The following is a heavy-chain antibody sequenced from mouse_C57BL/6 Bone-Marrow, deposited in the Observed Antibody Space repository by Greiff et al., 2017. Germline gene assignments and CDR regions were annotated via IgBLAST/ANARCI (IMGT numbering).Heavy chain of an antibody. CDR1: GYTFTSYT. V-gene: IGHV1-4*01. D-gene: IGHD1-1*01. Sequence: VHLVESGAELARPGASVKMSCKASGYTFTSYTMHWVKQRPGQGLEWIGYINPSSGYTKYNQKFKDKATLTADKSSSTAYMQLSSLTSEDSAVYYCARRGITTVNYFDYWGQGTTLTVSS. J-gene: IGHJ2*01. CDR2: INPSSGYT. CDR3: ARRGITTVNYFDY.